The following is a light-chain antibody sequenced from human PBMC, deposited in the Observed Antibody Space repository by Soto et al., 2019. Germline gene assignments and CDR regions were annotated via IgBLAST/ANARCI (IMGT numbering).Light chain of an antibody. CDR3: QQYNNWPWT. CDR2: GAS. CDR1: QSISGT. Sequence: EIVMTQSPATLSVSPGGRATXSCRASQSISGTLDWYQQKPGQAPRLLIYGASTRATSFPARFSGSGSGTDFTLTISSLQSEDFAVYYCQQYNNWPWTFCQGTKVDIK. J-gene: IGKJ1*01. V-gene: IGKV3-15*01.